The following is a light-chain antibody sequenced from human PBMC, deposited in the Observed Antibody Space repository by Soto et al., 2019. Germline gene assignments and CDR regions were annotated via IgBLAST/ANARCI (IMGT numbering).Light chain of an antibody. CDR2: KAS. CDR3: QQSRT. J-gene: IGKJ1*01. V-gene: IGKV1-5*03. Sequence: DIPMTQSPSTLSASVGDRVTITCRASQSLSTWLAWYQQKPGKAPKLLIYKASSLESGVPSRFSGSASGTEFTLTISSLQPDDFATYYCQQSRTFGQGTKVEIK. CDR1: QSLSTW.